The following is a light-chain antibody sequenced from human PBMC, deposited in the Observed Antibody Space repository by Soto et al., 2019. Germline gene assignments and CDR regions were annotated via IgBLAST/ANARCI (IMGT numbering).Light chain of an antibody. CDR2: GAS. V-gene: IGKV1-17*01. J-gene: IGKJ1*01. Sequence: QMPQSTSSLSASVGDSVTITCRASQGIRKDLGWYQQKPGKAPQRLIYGASFLHTGVPSRFSGSGSGTEFTLTFSSLQPEDSATYFCRQHNHFPWTFAEGTKVDIK. CDR1: QGIRKD. CDR3: RQHNHFPWT.